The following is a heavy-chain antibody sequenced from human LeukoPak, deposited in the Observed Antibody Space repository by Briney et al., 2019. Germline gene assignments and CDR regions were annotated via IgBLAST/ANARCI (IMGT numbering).Heavy chain of an antibody. CDR1: GGSISSYY. J-gene: IGHJ6*03. V-gene: IGHV4-4*09. CDR2: IYTSGST. D-gene: IGHD1-1*01. CDR3: VRHPEWNRYYYYYMDV. Sequence: SETLSLTCTVSGGSISSYYWSWIRQPPGKGLEWIGYIYTSGSTNYNPSLKSRVTISVDTSKNQFSLKLSSVTAADTAVYYCVRHPEWNRYYYYYMDVWGKGTTVTVSS.